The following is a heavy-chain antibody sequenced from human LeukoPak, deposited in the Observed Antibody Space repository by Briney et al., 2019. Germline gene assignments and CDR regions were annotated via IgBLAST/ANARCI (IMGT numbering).Heavy chain of an antibody. V-gene: IGHV1-2*02. CDR2: INPNSGGT. D-gene: IGHD1-26*01. CDR3: ARDRGLIVEYAFDI. J-gene: IGHJ3*02. Sequence: ASVKVSCKASGYTFTGYYMHWVRQAPGQGLEWMGWINPNSGGTNYAQKFQGRVTMTWDTSISTAYMELSRLRSDDTAVYYCARDRGLIVEYAFDIWGQGTMVTVSS. CDR1: GYTFTGYY.